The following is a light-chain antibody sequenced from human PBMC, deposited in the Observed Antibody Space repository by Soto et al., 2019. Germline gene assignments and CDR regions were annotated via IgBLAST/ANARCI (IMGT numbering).Light chain of an antibody. J-gene: IGKJ1*01. CDR1: QSVSNNY. Sequence: VVLTLSPGTLSLSTGERATLSCRASQSVSNNYLAWYQQKPGQAPRLLIYGASNRATGIPDRFSGSGSGTDFTLTISRLEPEDFAVYYCQQYGSSGTFGQGTKVAI. CDR2: GAS. CDR3: QQYGSSGT. V-gene: IGKV3-20*01.